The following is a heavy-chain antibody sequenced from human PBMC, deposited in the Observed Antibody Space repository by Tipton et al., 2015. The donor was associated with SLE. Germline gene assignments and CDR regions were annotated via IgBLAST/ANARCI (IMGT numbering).Heavy chain of an antibody. J-gene: IGHJ2*01. CDR2: IYTGGNT. CDR1: GGSINTYY. CDR3: AITMAVAAAGYFDL. D-gene: IGHD2-15*01. V-gene: IGHV4-4*07. Sequence: TLSLTCTVSGGSINTYYWAWVRQPAGKGLEWIGRIYTGGNTKYNPSLESRVSLSVDTSRGQFSLKLSSVTAADTAVYYCAITMAVAAAGYFDLWGRGTLVTVSS.